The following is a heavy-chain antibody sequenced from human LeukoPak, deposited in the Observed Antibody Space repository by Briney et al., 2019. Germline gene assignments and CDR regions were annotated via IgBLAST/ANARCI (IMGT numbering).Heavy chain of an antibody. Sequence: GGSLRLSCAASGFTFSNYAMTWVRQAPGKGLECVSTIDYSGGSIYYADSVNGRFTISIDNSKNTLYMQMNSLRAEDTAIYYCAKVPYSDYGSGRPPFMDVWGQGTTVAVS. J-gene: IGHJ6*02. CDR2: IDYSGGSI. D-gene: IGHD3-10*01. CDR3: AKVPYSDYGSGRPPFMDV. CDR1: GFTFSNYA. V-gene: IGHV3-23*01.